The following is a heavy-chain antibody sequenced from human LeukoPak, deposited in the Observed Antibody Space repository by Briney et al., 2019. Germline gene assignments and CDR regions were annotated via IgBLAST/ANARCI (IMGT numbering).Heavy chain of an antibody. CDR2: IRSNGDTA. J-gene: IGHJ4*02. V-gene: IGHV3-23*01. CDR3: AKGQELDGGVFDS. D-gene: IGHD1-1*01. CDR1: GFTFSSIA. Sequence: GGSLRLSCTASGFTFSSIALTCVRQAPGKGLDWVSTIRSNGDTAYNADSVNGRFTISRDNSKNTLYLQMDSLRVEDTAIYYCAKGQELDGGVFDSWGQGTLVTVSS.